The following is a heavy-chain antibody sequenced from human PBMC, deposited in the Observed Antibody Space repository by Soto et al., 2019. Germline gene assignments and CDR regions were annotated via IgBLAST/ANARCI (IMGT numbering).Heavy chain of an antibody. Sequence: SETLSLTCTVSGGSISSGDYYWSWIRQPPGKGLEWIGYIYYSGSTYYNPSLKSRVTISVDTSKNQFSLKLSSVTAADTAVYYCAREGLRWPSDYWGQGTLVTVSS. J-gene: IGHJ4*02. CDR1: GGSISSGDYY. CDR3: AREGLRWPSDY. V-gene: IGHV4-30-4*01. CDR2: IYYSGST.